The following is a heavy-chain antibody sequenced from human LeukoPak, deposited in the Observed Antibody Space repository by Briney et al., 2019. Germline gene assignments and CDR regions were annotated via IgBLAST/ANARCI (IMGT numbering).Heavy chain of an antibody. V-gene: IGHV3-9*01. CDR1: GFTFDDYA. J-gene: IGHJ6*03. CDR3: AKDREADYYGSRNYYYYYMDV. D-gene: IGHD3-10*01. Sequence: QPGGSLRLSCAASGFTFDDYAMHWVRQAPGKGLEWVSGISWNSGSIGYADSVKGRFTISRDNAKNSLYLQMNSLRAEDTALYYCAKDREADYYGSRNYYYYYMDVWGKGTTVTISS. CDR2: ISWNSGSI.